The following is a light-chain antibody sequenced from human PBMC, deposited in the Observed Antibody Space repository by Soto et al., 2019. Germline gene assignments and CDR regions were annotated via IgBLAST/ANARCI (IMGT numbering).Light chain of an antibody. CDR1: SSDVGGYKY. CDR2: DVA. J-gene: IGLJ1*01. CDR3: GSYTSFKTLV. V-gene: IGLV2-14*01. Sequence: QSVLTQPASVSESPGQSITISCTGSSSDVGGYKYVSWYQQHPGKAPKLLIYDVANRPSGVSNRFSGSKSGYTASLTISGLQSEDEADYYCGSYTSFKTLVFGTGTKLTVL.